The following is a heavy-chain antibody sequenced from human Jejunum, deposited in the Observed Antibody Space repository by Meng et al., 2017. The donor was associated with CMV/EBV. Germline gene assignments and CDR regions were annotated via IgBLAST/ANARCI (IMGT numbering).Heavy chain of an antibody. J-gene: IGHJ4*02. Sequence: SPFTSYPITWVRPAPGQGLEWVGWVNPYTGETSYAQSLQDRVSVTTDTSATTAYMELRSLRFDDAAIYYCARSPIYSGTYFAFDYWGQGSQVTVSS. CDR3: ARSPIYSGTYFAFDY. V-gene: IGHV1-18*01. D-gene: IGHD1-26*01. CDR1: SPFTSYP. CDR2: VNPYTGET.